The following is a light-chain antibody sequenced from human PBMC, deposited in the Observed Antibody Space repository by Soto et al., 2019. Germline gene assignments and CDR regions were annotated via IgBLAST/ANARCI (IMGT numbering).Light chain of an antibody. Sequence: QSALTQPASVSGSPGQSITISCTGTSSDVGGYNYVSWSQHHPGKAPKLMIYDVSNRPSGVSSRFSGSKSGNTASLTISGLQAEDEADYYCSSYTSSSTLVFGGGTKLTVL. J-gene: IGLJ2*01. V-gene: IGLV2-14*03. CDR2: DVS. CDR3: SSYTSSSTLV. CDR1: SSDVGGYNY.